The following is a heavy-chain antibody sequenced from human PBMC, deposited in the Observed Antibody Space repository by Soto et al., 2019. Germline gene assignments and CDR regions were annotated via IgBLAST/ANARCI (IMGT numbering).Heavy chain of an antibody. D-gene: IGHD3-3*01. J-gene: IGHJ5*02. CDR2: ISYDGSNK. Sequence: QVQLVESGGGVVQPGRSLRLSCAASGFTFSSYAMHWVRQAPGKGLEWVAVISYDGSNKYYADSVKVRFTISRDNSKNTLYLQMNSQRAEDTAVYYCARYVTFRDYDFPGGLDPWGQGTLVTVSS. V-gene: IGHV3-30-3*01. CDR3: ARYVTFRDYDFPGGLDP. CDR1: GFTFSSYA.